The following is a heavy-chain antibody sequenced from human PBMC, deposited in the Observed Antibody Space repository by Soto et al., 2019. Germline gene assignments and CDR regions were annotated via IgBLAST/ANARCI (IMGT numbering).Heavy chain of an antibody. Sequence: QVQLVESGGGVVQPGGSLRLSCAAPGFTFSNSAMHWVRQAPGKGLEWVSYISFDGNNIYYPDSVRGRFTISRDNYKNTLSLQLNSLRAEDTAVYYCAKGCADDGNCFLFDYWGQGVLVSVSS. CDR2: ISFDGNNI. D-gene: IGHD2-15*01. V-gene: IGHV3-30*04. CDR3: AKGCADDGNCFLFDY. CDR1: GFTFSNSA. J-gene: IGHJ4*02.